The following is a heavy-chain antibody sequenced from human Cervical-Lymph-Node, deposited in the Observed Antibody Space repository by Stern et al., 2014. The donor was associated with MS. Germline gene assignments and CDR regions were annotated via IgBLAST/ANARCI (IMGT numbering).Heavy chain of an antibody. CDR3: ARDQSFHFDY. CDR1: GFTFSSYG. V-gene: IGHV3-33*01. Sequence: VQLVESGGGVVQPGRSLRLSCAASGFTFSSYGRHWVRQAPGKGLEWVAVIWYDGSNKYYADSVKGRFTISRDNSKNTLYLQMSSLRAEDTAIYYCARDQSFHFDYWGQGTLVPVSS. D-gene: IGHD1-26*01. J-gene: IGHJ4*02. CDR2: IWYDGSNK.